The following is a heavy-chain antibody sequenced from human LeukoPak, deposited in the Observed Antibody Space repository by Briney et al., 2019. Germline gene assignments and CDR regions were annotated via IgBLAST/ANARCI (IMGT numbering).Heavy chain of an antibody. CDR2: SYYNGNSNT. CDR3: ARTGGGIYYWFDP. V-gene: IGHV4-59*01. D-gene: IGHD1-26*01. J-gene: IGHJ5*02. CDR1: GGSISTYY. Sequence: SETLSLTCTVSGGSISTYYWSWLRQSPGRGLEWIGYSYYNGNSNTDYNPSLKSRVTISTDTSKNQFTLTLTSVTAADTAVYYCARTGGGIYYWFDPWGQGTLVTVSS.